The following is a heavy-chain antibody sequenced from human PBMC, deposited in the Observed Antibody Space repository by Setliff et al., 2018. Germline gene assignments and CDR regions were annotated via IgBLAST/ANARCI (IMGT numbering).Heavy chain of an antibody. Sequence: ASVKVSCKASGYTFTGYYMHWVRQAPGQGLEWMGWINPNSGGTNPAQKFQGRVTMTRDTSISTAYMELSSLRSDDTAVYFCARDRFYNSWSGTSITAPHDAFDIWGQGTMVT. CDR1: GYTFTGYY. CDR3: ARDRFYNSWSGTSITAPHDAFDI. D-gene: IGHD3-3*01. CDR2: INPNSGGT. J-gene: IGHJ3*02. V-gene: IGHV1-2*02.